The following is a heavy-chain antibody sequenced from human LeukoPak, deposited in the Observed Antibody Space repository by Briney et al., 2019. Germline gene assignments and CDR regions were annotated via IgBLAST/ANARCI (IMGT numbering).Heavy chain of an antibody. V-gene: IGHV3-7*01. Sequence: GGSLRLSCAASGFTFSSYWMSWIRQAPGKGLEWVANIKQDGSEKYYVDSVKGRFTISRDNAKNSLYLQMNSLRAEDTAVYYCARRGIQLWSRRGGNYYYYMDVWGKGTTVTVSS. CDR2: IKQDGSEK. CDR3: ARRGIQLWSRRGGNYYYYMDV. CDR1: GFTFSSYW. J-gene: IGHJ6*03. D-gene: IGHD5-18*01.